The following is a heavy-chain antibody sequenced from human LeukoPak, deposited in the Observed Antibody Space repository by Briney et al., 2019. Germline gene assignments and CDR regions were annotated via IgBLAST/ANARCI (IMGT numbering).Heavy chain of an antibody. Sequence: SETLSLTCTVSGDSISSSYWSWIRQPPGKGLEWIGYVYYTGSSYYNPSLKSRATTSIDMSKNQFSLKLTSMTAADTAVYYCAGYGSGSYYNPFLWGQGTLVTVSS. V-gene: IGHV4-59*01. D-gene: IGHD3-10*01. CDR3: AGYGSGSYYNPFL. CDR1: GDSISSSY. J-gene: IGHJ4*02. CDR2: VYYTGSS.